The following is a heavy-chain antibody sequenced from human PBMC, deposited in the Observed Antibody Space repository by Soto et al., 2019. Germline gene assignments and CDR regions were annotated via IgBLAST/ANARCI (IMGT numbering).Heavy chain of an antibody. CDR1: GFTFSSYG. CDR3: ARDGGYDSSGYYGYFDY. J-gene: IGHJ4*02. V-gene: IGHV3-33*01. Sequence: GGSLRLSCAASGFTFSSYGMHWVRQAPGKGLEWVAVIWYDGSNKYYADSVRGRFTISRDNSKNTLYLQMNSLRAEDTAVYYCARDGGYDSSGYYGYFDYWGQGTLVTVSS. D-gene: IGHD3-22*01. CDR2: IWYDGSNK.